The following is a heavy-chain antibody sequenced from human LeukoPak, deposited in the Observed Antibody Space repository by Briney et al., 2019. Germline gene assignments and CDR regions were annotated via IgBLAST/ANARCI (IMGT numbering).Heavy chain of an antibody. CDR3: ARDAITMVRGFFDP. J-gene: IGHJ5*02. D-gene: IGHD3-10*01. CDR1: GGSISSSSYY. V-gene: IGHV4-39*07. CDR2: IYYSGST. Sequence: SETLSLTCTVSGGSISSSSYYWGWIRQPPGKGLEWIGSIYYSGSTYYNSSLKSRVTISVDTSKNQFSLKLSSVTAADTAVYYCARDAITMVRGFFDPWGQGTLVTVSS.